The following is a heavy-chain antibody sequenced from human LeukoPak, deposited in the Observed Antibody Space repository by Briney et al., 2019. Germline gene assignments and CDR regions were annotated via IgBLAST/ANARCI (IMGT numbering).Heavy chain of an antibody. CDR2: MNPNSGNT. Sequence: ASVKVSCKASGYTCTSYDITWVRQVTGQGLEWMGWMNPNSGNTDYAQKFQGRVTITRNTSISTAYMELNRLSPEDTAAYYCVKDIKKTYGIFDDWGQGTLVTVSS. CDR3: VKDIKKTYGIFDD. CDR1: GYTCTSYD. V-gene: IGHV1-8*01. D-gene: IGHD2-21*01. J-gene: IGHJ4*02.